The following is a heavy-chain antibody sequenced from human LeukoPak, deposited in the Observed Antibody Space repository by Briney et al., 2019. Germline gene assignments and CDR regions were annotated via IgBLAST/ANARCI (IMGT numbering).Heavy chain of an antibody. CDR1: GFTFGDYA. V-gene: IGHV3-11*04. CDR2: ISSGGYTI. Sequence: PGGSLRLSCTASGFTFGDYAMSWFRQAPGKGLEWVSYISSGGYTIHYADSVKGRFTISRDNAKKSLYLQMNSLRAEDTAVYYCARRCSSTSCLQYWGQGTLVTVSS. J-gene: IGHJ4*02. CDR3: ARRCSSTSCLQY. D-gene: IGHD2-2*01.